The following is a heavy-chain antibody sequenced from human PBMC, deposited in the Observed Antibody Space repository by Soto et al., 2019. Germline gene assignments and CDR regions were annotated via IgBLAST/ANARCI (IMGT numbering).Heavy chain of an antibody. V-gene: IGHV1-2*02. CDR3: ATTYNWNYDYYYYGMDV. CDR1: GYTFTGYY. CDR2: INPNSGGT. J-gene: IGHJ6*02. D-gene: IGHD1-7*01. Sequence: ASVKVSCKASGYTFTGYYMHWVRQAPGQGLEWMGWINPNSGGTNYAQKFQGRVTMTRDTSISTAYMELSRLRSDDTAVYYCATTYNWNYDYYYYGMDVWGQGTRVTVSS.